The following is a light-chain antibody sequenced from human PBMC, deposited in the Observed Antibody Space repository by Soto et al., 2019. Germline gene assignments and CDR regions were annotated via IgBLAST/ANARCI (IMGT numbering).Light chain of an antibody. CDR1: SSNIGTGYD. CDR3: QSYDNSLSGWV. J-gene: IGLJ7*01. V-gene: IGLV1-40*01. CDR2: DNG. Sequence: QSVLTQPPSVSGAPGQRVTISCSGSSSNIGTGYDVHWYQQSPGRAPKLLIYDNGNRPSGVPDRFSGSKSGTSASLAITGLQAEDEADYYCQSYDNSLSGWVFGGGTQLTVL.